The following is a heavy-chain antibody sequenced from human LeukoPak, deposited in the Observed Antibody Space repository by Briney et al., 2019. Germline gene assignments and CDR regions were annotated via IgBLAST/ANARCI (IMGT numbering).Heavy chain of an antibody. CDR2: TYYMSTWYN. CDR3: ARRLTQYDCFDP. J-gene: IGHJ5*02. CDR1: GDSVSSNSVT. Sequence: SQTLSLTCATSGDSVSSNSVTWNWIRQSPSRGLEWLGRTYYMSTWYNDYAVSVRGRITVNPDTSKNQFSLHLNSVTPEDTAVYYCARRLTQYDCFDPWGQGILVTVSS. V-gene: IGHV6-1*01. D-gene: IGHD2-2*01.